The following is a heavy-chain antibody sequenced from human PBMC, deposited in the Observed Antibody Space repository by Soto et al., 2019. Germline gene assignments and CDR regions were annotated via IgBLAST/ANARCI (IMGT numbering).Heavy chain of an antibody. CDR3: ARDRRWFGSSLVDY. CDR1: GFTFSSYS. Sequence: GSLRLCYAASGFTFSSYSMNWVRQAPGKGLEWVSYISSSSSTIYYADSVKGRFTISRDNAKNSLYLQMNSLRDEDTAVYYCARDRRWFGSSLVDYWGQGTLVTVSS. D-gene: IGHD3-10*01. CDR2: ISSSSSTI. J-gene: IGHJ4*02. V-gene: IGHV3-48*02.